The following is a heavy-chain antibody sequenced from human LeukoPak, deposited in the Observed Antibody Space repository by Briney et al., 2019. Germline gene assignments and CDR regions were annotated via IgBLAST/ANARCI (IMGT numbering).Heavy chain of an antibody. Sequence: GGSLRLSCAAYGFTFSSYSMNWVRQAPGKGLEWVSSISSSSSYIYYADSVKGRFTISRDNAKNSLYLQMNSLRAEDTAVYYCARDSREVYYGSGSGEWFDPWGQGTLVTVSS. V-gene: IGHV3-21*01. CDR2: ISSSSSYI. D-gene: IGHD3-10*01. CDR3: ARDSREVYYGSGSGEWFDP. CDR1: GFTFSSYS. J-gene: IGHJ5*02.